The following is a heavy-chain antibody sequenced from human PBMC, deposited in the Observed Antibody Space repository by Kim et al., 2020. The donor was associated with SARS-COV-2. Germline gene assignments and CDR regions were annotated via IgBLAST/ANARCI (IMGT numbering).Heavy chain of an antibody. Sequence: TTDFVAPVKGRVTISRDDSKNPVYLQMNSLKIEDTAVYYCTTGKNTNTGYWGQGTLVTVSS. V-gene: IGHV3-15*01. J-gene: IGHJ4*02. CDR3: TTGKNTNTGY. CDR2: TT. D-gene: IGHD1-1*01.